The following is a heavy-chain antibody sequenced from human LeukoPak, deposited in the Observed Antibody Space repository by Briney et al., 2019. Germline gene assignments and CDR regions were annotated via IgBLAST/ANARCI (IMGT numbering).Heavy chain of an antibody. CDR1: GGSFSGYY. V-gene: IGHV4-34*01. CDR3: AREMMTTVADDAFDI. CDR2: INHSGIP. D-gene: IGHD4-23*01. Sequence: SETLSLTCAVYGGSFSGYYWSWIRQPPGKGLEWIGEINHSGIPNYNPSLKSRVNISVDRSKSQFSLKLRSVTAADTAVYYCAREMMTTVADDAFDIWGQGTMVTVSS. J-gene: IGHJ3*02.